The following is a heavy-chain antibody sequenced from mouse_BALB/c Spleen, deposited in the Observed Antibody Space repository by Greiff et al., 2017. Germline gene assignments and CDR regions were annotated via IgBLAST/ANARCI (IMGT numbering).Heavy chain of an antibody. V-gene: IGHV1S137*01. CDR2: ISTYYGDA. D-gene: IGHD2-1*01. CDR3: ASSGGNYVYYFDY. Sequence: VQLQQSGAELVRPGVSVKISCKGSGYTFTDYAMHWVKQSHAKSLEWIGVISTYYGDASYNQKFKGKATMTVDKSSSTAYMELARLTSEDSAIYYCASSGGNYVYYFDYWGQGTTLTVSS. J-gene: IGHJ2*01. CDR1: GYTFTDYA.